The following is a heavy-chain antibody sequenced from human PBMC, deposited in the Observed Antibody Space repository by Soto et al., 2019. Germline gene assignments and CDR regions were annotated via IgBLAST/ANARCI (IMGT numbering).Heavy chain of an antibody. Sequence: SETLSLTCAVYGGSFSAYFWTWIRQPPGKGLEWIGEINHSGSTNFNPSLKSRGAISADTSRNQFSLRVTSVTASDTAVYYCAGREFASSSFHYYYYAVDVWGQGTTVTVSS. D-gene: IGHD6-6*01. V-gene: IGHV4-34*01. CDR1: GGSFSAYF. CDR3: AGREFASSSFHYYYYAVDV. J-gene: IGHJ6*02. CDR2: INHSGST.